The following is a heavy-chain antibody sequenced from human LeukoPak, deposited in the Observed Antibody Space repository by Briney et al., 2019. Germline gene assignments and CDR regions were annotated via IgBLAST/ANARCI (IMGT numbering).Heavy chain of an antibody. J-gene: IGHJ3*02. CDR2: ISGSGGST. CDR3: AKGFRAYCGGDCYSDAFDI. Sequence: PGGSLRLSCAASGFTFSSYAMSWVRQAPGKRLEWVSAISGSGGSTYYADSVKGRFTISRDNSKNTLYLQMNSLRAEDTAVYYCAKGFRAYCGGDCYSDAFDIWGQGTMVTVSS. CDR1: GFTFSSYA. V-gene: IGHV3-23*01. D-gene: IGHD2-21*02.